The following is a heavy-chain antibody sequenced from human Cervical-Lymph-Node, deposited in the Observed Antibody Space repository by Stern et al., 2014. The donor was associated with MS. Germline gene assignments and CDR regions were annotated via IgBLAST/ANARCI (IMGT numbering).Heavy chain of an antibody. CDR1: GFTFSDHY. CDR2: ICSHGNTT. CDR3: VRAVDNRGY. J-gene: IGHJ4*02. V-gene: IGHV3-11*04. D-gene: IGHD1-14*01. Sequence: VQLVESGGGLVQPGGSLRLSCTASGFTFSDHYMSWVRQAPGKGLEWLSFICSHGNTTYYSDSVKGRFPISRDNSKNSLYLEMNSLRANDTAIYYCVRAVDNRGYWGQGTLVTVTS.